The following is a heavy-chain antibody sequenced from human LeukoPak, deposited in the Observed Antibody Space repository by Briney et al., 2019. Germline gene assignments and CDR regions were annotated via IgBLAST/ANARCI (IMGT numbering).Heavy chain of an antibody. V-gene: IGHV4-4*07. CDR3: ARADIYCSGGSCSPHGMDV. CDR2: IYTSGST. Sequence: KASETLSLTCTVSGGSISSYYWSWIRQPAGKGLEWIGRIYTSGSTNYNPPLKSRVTMSVDTSKNHFSLKLSSVTAADTAVYYCARADIYCSGGSCSPHGMDVWGQGTTVTVSS. J-gene: IGHJ6*02. D-gene: IGHD2-15*01. CDR1: GGSISSYY.